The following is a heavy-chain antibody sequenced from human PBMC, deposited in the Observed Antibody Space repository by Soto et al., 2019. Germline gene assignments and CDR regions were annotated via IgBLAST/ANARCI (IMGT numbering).Heavy chain of an antibody. CDR3: AKSGQSSWVNMDV. D-gene: IGHD2-2*01. CDR2: ISAYNGNT. V-gene: IGHV1-18*01. Sequence: PGQGLEWMGWISAYNGNTNYAQKLQGRVTMTTDNSKNTLSLQMNSLRAEDTAVYYCAKSGQSSWVNMDVWGQGTTVTVSS. J-gene: IGHJ6*02.